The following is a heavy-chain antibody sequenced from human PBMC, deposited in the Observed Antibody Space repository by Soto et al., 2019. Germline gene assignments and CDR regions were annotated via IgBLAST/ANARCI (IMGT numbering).Heavy chain of an antibody. J-gene: IGHJ3*02. CDR2: VYYSGST. Sequence: SETLSLTCSVSSGSISSYYWSWIRQPPGKGLEWIGYVYYSGSTNYNPSLKSRVTISIDTSKNQFSLRLSSVTAADTAVYYCARVDYYYDSSGYYYPDAFDIWGQGTMVTVS. CDR3: ARVDYYYDSSGYYYPDAFDI. CDR1: SGSISSYY. V-gene: IGHV4-59*01. D-gene: IGHD3-22*01.